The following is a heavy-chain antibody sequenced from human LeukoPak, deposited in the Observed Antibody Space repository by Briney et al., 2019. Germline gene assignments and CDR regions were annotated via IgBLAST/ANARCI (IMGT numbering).Heavy chain of an antibody. V-gene: IGHV3-30*03. Sequence: GRSLRLSCAASGFTFSSYGMHWVRQAPGKGLEWVAVISYDGSNKYYADSVKGRFTISRDNSKNTLYLQMNSLRAEDTAVYYCARIFWSGYPPTLDYWGQGTLVTVSS. D-gene: IGHD3-3*01. CDR3: ARIFWSGYPPTLDY. CDR1: GFTFSSYG. CDR2: ISYDGSNK. J-gene: IGHJ4*02.